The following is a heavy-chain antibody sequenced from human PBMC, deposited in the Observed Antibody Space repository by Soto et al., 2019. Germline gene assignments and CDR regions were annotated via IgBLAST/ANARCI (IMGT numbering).Heavy chain of an antibody. D-gene: IGHD2-15*01. J-gene: IGHJ6*03. CDR2: TSTYSLDT. V-gene: IGHV1-18*01. CDR1: GYTLTSFG. CDR3: ARDVVVVAWTPYYMDV. Sequence: QVRLVQSGAEVKKPGASVKVSCKASGYTLTSFGISWVRQAPGQGLEWMGWTSTYSLDTKYAQKFQGRVVMTTDTSTRTAYLELRSLRSDDTAVYYGARDVVVVAWTPYYMDVWGKGTTVTVSS.